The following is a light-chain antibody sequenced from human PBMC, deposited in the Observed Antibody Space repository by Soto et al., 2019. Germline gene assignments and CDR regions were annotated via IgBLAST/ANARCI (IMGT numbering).Light chain of an antibody. CDR2: EVS. CDR3: SSYAGSNILV. Sequence: QSVLTQPPSASGSPGQSVTISCTGTSSDVGGYYYVSWYQQHPGKAPKLMIYEVSKRPSGVPGRFSGSKSGNTASLTVSGLQAEDEADYLCSSYAGSNILVFGTGTKLTVL. V-gene: IGLV2-8*01. CDR1: SSDVGGYYY. J-gene: IGLJ1*01.